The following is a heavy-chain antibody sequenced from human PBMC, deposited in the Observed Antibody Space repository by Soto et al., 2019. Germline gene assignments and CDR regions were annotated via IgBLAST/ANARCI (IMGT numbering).Heavy chain of an antibody. CDR1: GLTFREPW. Sequence: EVQLVESGGGLVKPGGSLRVSCAASGLTFREPWSNWVRQAPGKGLEWVGRIKSRTDGVTIEYATPVKGRFIISRDDSKNTLYLQMDSLKAEDTAVYYCWGSAYWGQGTLVTVSS. D-gene: IGHD3-16*01. V-gene: IGHV3-15*07. CDR3: WGSAY. CDR2: IKSRTDGVTI. J-gene: IGHJ4*02.